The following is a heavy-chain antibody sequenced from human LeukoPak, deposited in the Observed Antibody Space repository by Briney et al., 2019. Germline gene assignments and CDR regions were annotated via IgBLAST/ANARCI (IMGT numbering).Heavy chain of an antibody. V-gene: IGHV1-46*01. CDR2: INPSGGST. D-gene: IGHD3-22*01. Sequence: ASVKVSCKASGYTFTSYYMHWVRQAPGQGLEWMGIINPSGGSTSYAQKFQGRVTMTRDTSTSTVYMELSSLRSEDTAVYYCARDDPYYYDSSGYSNYFDYWGQGTLVTVSS. CDR3: ARDDPYYYDSSGYSNYFDY. CDR1: GYTFTSYY. J-gene: IGHJ4*02.